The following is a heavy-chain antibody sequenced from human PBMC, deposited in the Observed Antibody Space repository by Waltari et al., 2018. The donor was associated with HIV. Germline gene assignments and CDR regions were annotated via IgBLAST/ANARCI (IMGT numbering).Heavy chain of an antibody. Sequence: EVQLVEYGGGLVQPGGSLRLSCAVSVFTFSSYSMNWLRQAPGRGLVGVSYMISSSSTIYYADSVKGRCTVARDNAKNSLYLKMISLRAEDTAVDYCARDRGYSSTHYGMDVWGQGTTVTVSS. V-gene: IGHV3-48*01. J-gene: IGHJ6*02. CDR1: VFTFSSYS. CDR3: ARDRGYSSTHYGMDV. CDR2: MISSSSTI. D-gene: IGHD6-13*01.